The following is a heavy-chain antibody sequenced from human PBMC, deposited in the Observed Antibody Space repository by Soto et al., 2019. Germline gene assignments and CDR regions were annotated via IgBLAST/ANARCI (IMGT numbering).Heavy chain of an antibody. CDR3: ARVLRGYCSGGSCPNWFDP. Sequence: GASVKVSCEASGYTFTSYGISWVRQAPGQGLEWMGWISAYNGNTNYAQKLQGRVTMTTDTSTSTAYMELRSLRSDDTAVYYCARVLRGYCSGGSCPNWFDPWGQGTLVTVSS. J-gene: IGHJ5*02. V-gene: IGHV1-18*01. CDR2: ISAYNGNT. CDR1: GYTFTSYG. D-gene: IGHD2-15*01.